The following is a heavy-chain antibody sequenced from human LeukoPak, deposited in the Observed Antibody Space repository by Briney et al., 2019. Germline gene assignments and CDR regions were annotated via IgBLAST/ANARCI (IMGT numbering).Heavy chain of an antibody. Sequence: ASVKVSCKASGYTFTSYDINWVRQATGQGREWMGWMNPNSGNTGYAQKFQGRVTMTRNTSISTAYMELSSLRSEDTAVYYCARRKQGYCSGGSCYGAFDIWGQGTMVTVSS. J-gene: IGHJ3*02. CDR2: MNPNSGNT. D-gene: IGHD2-15*01. CDR1: GYTFTSYD. CDR3: ARRKQGYCSGGSCYGAFDI. V-gene: IGHV1-8*01.